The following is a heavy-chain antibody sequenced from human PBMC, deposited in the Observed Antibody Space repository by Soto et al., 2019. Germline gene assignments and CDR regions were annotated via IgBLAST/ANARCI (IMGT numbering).Heavy chain of an antibody. CDR2: ISGSGGST. V-gene: IGHV3-23*01. Sequence: GESLKISCAASGFTFSSYAMSWVRQAPGKGLEWVSAISGSGGSTYYADSVKGRFTISRDNSKNTLYLQMNSLRAEDTAVYYCAKDPHIWSGYNYYFDYWGQGTLVTVSS. D-gene: IGHD3-3*02. J-gene: IGHJ4*02. CDR3: AKDPHIWSGYNYYFDY. CDR1: GFTFSSYA.